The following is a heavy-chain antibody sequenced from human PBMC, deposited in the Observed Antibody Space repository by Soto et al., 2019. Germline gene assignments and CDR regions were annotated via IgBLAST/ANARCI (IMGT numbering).Heavy chain of an antibody. J-gene: IGHJ4*02. D-gene: IGHD4-17*01. CDR2: ISAYNGNT. V-gene: IGHV1-18*01. CDR1: GGTFSIYA. CDR3: ARESYATVTSH. Sequence: ASVKVSCKASGGTFSIYAIIWVRQAPGQGLEWMGWISAYNGNTNYAQKLQGRVTMTTDTSTSTAYMELRSLRSDDTAVYYCARESYATVTSHWGQGTLVTVSS.